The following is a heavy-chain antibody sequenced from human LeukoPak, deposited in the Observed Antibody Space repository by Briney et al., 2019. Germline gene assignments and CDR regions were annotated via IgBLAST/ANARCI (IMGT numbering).Heavy chain of an antibody. Sequence: GSLRLSCAASGFTFSSYAMHWVRQAPGKGLEYVSAISSNGGSTYYANSVKGRFTISRDNSKNTLYLQMGSLRAEDMAVYYCARGRYYDSSGYPKDHAFDIWGQGTMVTVSS. CDR2: ISSNGGST. V-gene: IGHV3-64*01. J-gene: IGHJ3*02. CDR3: ARGRYYDSSGYPKDHAFDI. CDR1: GFTFSSYA. D-gene: IGHD3-22*01.